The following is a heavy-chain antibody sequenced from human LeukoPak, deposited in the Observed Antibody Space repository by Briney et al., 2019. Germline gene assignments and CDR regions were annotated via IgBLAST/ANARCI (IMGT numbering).Heavy chain of an antibody. CDR3: ARGNILAGYCFDF. D-gene: IGHD3-9*01. V-gene: IGHV4-34*01. J-gene: IGHJ4*02. CDR2: IHYTGAT. Sequence: PSETLSLTCAVYGGSITGYYWSWIRQTPGRGLEWVGEIHYTGATSYNPSLKSRATISTDTSKNQFSLRLSSVTAADTAVYYCARGNILAGYCFDFWGQGALVTVSS. CDR1: GGSITGYY.